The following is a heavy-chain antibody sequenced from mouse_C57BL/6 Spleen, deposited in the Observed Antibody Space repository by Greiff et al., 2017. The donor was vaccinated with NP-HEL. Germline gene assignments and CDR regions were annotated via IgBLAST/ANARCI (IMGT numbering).Heavy chain of an antibody. CDR1: GYTFTSYW. D-gene: IGHD3-3*01. J-gene: IGHJ2*01. CDR3: ARAEGGY. Sequence: QVQLQQPGAELVRPGSSVKLSCKASGYTFTSYWMDWVKQRPGKGLEWIGRIYPGDGDTNYNGKFKGKATLTADKSSSTAYMQLSSLTSEDSAVYFCARAEGGYWGQGTTLTVSS. V-gene: IGHV1-82*01. CDR2: IYPGDGDT.